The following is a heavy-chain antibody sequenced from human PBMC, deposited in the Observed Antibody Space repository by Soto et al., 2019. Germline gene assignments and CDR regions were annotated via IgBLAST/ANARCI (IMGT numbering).Heavy chain of an antibody. CDR3: ARDSGISFDY. CDR1: VGSISSYY. CDR2: IYYSGST. Sequence: SETLSLTCTVSVGSISSYYWSWIRQPPGKGLEWIGYIYYSGSTNYNPSLKSRVTISVDTSKNQFSLKLSSVTAADTAVYYCARDSGISFDYWGQGTLVTVSS. V-gene: IGHV4-59*01. J-gene: IGHJ4*02. D-gene: IGHD3-10*01.